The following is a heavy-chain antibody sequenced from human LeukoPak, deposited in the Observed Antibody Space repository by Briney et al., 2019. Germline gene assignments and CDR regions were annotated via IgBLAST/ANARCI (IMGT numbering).Heavy chain of an antibody. CDR3: ARGLSSGWYLGAFDI. CDR2: IYHSGST. Sequence: SGTLSLTCAVSGGSISSTNWWSWVRQPPGKRLEWIGEIYHSGSTNFNPSLKSRVTISVDKSKNQFSLNLSSVTAADTAVFYCARGLSSGWYLGAFDIWGQGTMVTVSS. D-gene: IGHD6-19*01. J-gene: IGHJ3*02. V-gene: IGHV4-4*02. CDR1: GGSISSTNW.